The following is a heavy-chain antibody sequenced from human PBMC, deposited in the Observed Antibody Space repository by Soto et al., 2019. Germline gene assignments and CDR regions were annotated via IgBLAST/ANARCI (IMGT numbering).Heavy chain of an antibody. Sequence: SETLSLTCNVSGDSISSGRYYWSWIRQPPGKGLEWIGYIYYSGSTYYNPSLKSRVTISIDRSKNQFSLNLNSVTAADTAVYYCARSSGTFNWFDPWGQGTLVTVSS. V-gene: IGHV4-31*03. CDR1: GDSISSGRYY. CDR2: IYYSGST. D-gene: IGHD1-26*01. CDR3: ARSSGTFNWFDP. J-gene: IGHJ5*02.